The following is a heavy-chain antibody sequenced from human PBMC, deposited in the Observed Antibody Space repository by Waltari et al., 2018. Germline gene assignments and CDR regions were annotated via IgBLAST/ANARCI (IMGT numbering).Heavy chain of an antibody. CDR2: IGSKAYGGTT. J-gene: IGHJ6*02. V-gene: IGHV3-49*04. Sequence: EVQLVESGGGLVQPGRSLRLSCTASGFTFGDYAMSWVRQAPGKGLEWVGFIGSKAYGGTTEDVASVKGRFTISRDDSKSIAYLQMNSLKTEDTAVYYCTSQDIVVVPAANYHYYGMDVWGQGTTVTVSS. D-gene: IGHD2-2*01. CDR3: TSQDIVVVPAANYHYYGMDV. CDR1: GFTFGDYA.